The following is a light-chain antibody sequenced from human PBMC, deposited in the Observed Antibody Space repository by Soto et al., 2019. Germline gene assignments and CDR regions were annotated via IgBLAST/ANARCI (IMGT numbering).Light chain of an antibody. CDR2: EDK. V-gene: IGLV6-57*01. J-gene: IGLJ2*01. CDR1: SGNIASNF. CDR3: QSYDGTIQV. Sequence: NFMLTQPHSVSESPGKTVTISCTRSSGNIASNFVQWFQQRPGSSPTTVIYEDKQRPSEVPDRFSGSIDSSSNSASLTIFGLKTDDEADYYWQSYDGTIQVFGGGTKLTVL.